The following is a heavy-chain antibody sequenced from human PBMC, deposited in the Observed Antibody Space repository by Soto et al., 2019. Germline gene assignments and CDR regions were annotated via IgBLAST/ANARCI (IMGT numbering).Heavy chain of an antibody. CDR2: IYPGDSDT. CDR1: GYSFSNYW. V-gene: IGHV5-51*01. CDR3: ARRNGRDGGYGMDV. J-gene: IGHJ6*02. D-gene: IGHD3-16*01. Sequence: GESLKISCQGSGYSFSNYWIGWVRQMPGEGLEWMGIIYPGDSDTRYSPSFQGQVTISAAKSISTAYLPWNTLKASDTAMYYCARRNGRDGGYGMDVWGQGTTVTVSS.